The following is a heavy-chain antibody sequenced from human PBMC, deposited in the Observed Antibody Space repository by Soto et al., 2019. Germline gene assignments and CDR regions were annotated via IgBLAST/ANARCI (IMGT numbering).Heavy chain of an antibody. J-gene: IGHJ4*02. CDR3: AELSGSYRPFDY. V-gene: IGHV5-10-1*01. Sequence: GESLKISCKGSGDSLTGYWINWVRQMPGKGLEWMGRIDPYDSNTIYSPSLQGHVTISADKSTNTAYLHWSSLKASDTAIYYCAELSGSYRPFDYWGQGTVVTVSS. CDR1: GDSLTGYW. D-gene: IGHD1-26*01. CDR2: IDPYDSNT.